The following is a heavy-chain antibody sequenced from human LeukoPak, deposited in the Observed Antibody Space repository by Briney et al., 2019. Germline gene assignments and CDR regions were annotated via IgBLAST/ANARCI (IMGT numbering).Heavy chain of an antibody. CDR1: GYSIGSGYY. J-gene: IGHJ4*02. V-gene: IGHV4-38-2*01. CDR3: ASSRDGYTRTGFDY. CDR2: IYHSGST. D-gene: IGHD5-24*01. Sequence: PSETLSLTCAVSGYSIGSGYYWGWIRQPPGKGLEWIGSIYHSGSTYYNPSLKSRVTISVDTSKNQFSLKLSSVTAADTAVYYCASSRDGYTRTGFDYWGQGTLVTVSS.